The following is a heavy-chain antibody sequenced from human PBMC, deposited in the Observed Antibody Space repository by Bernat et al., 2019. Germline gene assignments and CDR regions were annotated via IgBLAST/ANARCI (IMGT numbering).Heavy chain of an antibody. J-gene: IGHJ6*02. D-gene: IGHD3-10*01. CDR1: GGSISSGGYY. V-gene: IGHV4-31*03. CDR3: ARDNVASGSYYAVYGMDV. CDR2: IYYSGST. Sequence: QVQLQESGPGLVKPSQTLSLTCTVSGGSISSGGYYWSWIRQHPGKGLEWIGYIYYSGSTYYNPSLKSRVSISVDTSKSQFSLKLNSVTAADTAVYYCARDNVASGSYYAVYGMDVWGQGTTVTVS.